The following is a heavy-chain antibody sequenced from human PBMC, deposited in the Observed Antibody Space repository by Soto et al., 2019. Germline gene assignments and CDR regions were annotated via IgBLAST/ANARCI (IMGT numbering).Heavy chain of an antibody. CDR2: INAGNGNT. J-gene: IGHJ4*02. Sequence: GASVKVSCKASGYTFSKYAVSWVRQAPGQRLEWMGWINAGNGNTKYSQKFQGRVTVTKDTSASTAYMELSSLRSEDTAVYYCARDLGGWPDYWGQGTLVTVSS. D-gene: IGHD2-15*01. V-gene: IGHV1-3*01. CDR1: GYTFSKYA. CDR3: ARDLGGWPDY.